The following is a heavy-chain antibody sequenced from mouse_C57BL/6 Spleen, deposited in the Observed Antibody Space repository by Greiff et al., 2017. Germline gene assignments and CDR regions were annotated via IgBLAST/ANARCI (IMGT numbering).Heavy chain of an antibody. J-gene: IGHJ3*01. D-gene: IGHD2-5*01. CDR2: ISSGGDYI. V-gene: IGHV5-9-1*02. CDR3: TRVGYSKAWFAY. CDR1: GFTFSSYA. Sequence: EVKLVESGAGLVKPGGSLKLSCAASGFTFSSYAMSWVRQTPEKRLEWVAYISSGGDYIYYADTVKGRFTISRDNARNTLYLQMSSLKSEDTAMYYCTRVGYSKAWFAYWGQGTLVTVSA.